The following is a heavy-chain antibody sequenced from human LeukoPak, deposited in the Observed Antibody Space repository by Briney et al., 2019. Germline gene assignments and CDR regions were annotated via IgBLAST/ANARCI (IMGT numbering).Heavy chain of an antibody. Sequence: GGSLRLSCAASGFTFSSYGMNWVRQAPGKGLEWVSYISSSGSTIYYADSVKGRFTISRDNAKNSLYLQMNSLRAENTAVYYCTRDQSEYYYDSRDYFDYWGQATPVTVSS. CDR2: ISSSGSTI. V-gene: IGHV3-48*03. CDR1: GFTFSSYG. D-gene: IGHD3-22*01. CDR3: TRDQSEYYYDSRDYFDY. J-gene: IGHJ4*01.